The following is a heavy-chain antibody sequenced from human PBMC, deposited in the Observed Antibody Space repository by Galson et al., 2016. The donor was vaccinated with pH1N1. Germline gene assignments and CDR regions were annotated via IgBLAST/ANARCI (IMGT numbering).Heavy chain of an antibody. V-gene: IGHV4-30-4*08. CDR2: IYFTGST. Sequence: TLSLTCTVSGVSLSSGDYYWSWLRQPPGKGLEWIGFIYFTGSTYYSPSLKSRISMSLDTSNNQFSLRLTSVTAADTAVYYCARRGPSPMNYHYYVDLWGNWTTVIVSS. J-gene: IGHJ6*03. CDR1: GVSLSSGDYY. CDR3: ARRGPSPMNYHYYVDL. D-gene: IGHD2-2*01.